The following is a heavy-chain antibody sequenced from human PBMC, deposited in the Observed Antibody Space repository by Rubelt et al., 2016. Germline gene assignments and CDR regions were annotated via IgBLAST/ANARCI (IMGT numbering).Heavy chain of an antibody. CDR1: GITFSSYA. Sequence: EVQVLESGGGWVQPGGSLRLSCAASGITFSSYAMSWVRQAPGKGLEWVSLIYFDGSQEQYADSVKGRFPISRTNKGNTVFLQMNSLRVDDSARYSCARGGFDIASPDHLDSWGPGTLVTVSA. V-gene: IGHV3-23*03. CDR3: ARGGFDIASPDHLDS. CDR2: IYFDGSQE. J-gene: IGHJ5*01. D-gene: IGHD2-15*01.